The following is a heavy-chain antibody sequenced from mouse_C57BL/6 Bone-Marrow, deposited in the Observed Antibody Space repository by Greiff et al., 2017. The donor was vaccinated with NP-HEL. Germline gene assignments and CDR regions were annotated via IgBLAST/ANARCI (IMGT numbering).Heavy chain of an antibody. Sequence: QVQLQQSGPELVKPGASVKISCKASGYAFSSSWMNWVKQRPGKGLEWIGRIYPGDGDTNYNGKFKGKATLTADKSSSTAYMQLSSLTSEDSAVYFCATLTTVVGEDAMDYWGQGTSVTVSS. D-gene: IGHD1-1*01. V-gene: IGHV1-82*01. J-gene: IGHJ4*01. CDR2: IYPGDGDT. CDR3: ATLTTVVGEDAMDY. CDR1: GYAFSSSW.